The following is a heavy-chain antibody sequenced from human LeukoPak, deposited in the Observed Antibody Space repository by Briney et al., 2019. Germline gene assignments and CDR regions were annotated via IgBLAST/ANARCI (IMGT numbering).Heavy chain of an antibody. J-gene: IGHJ4*02. V-gene: IGHV3-11*04. CDR3: ARDFWSGSPD. D-gene: IGHD3-3*01. Sequence: GGSLRLSCAASGFTFSDYYMSWIRQAPGEGLERVSYISSSGSTIYYADSVKGRFTISRDNAKNSLYLQMNSLRVEDTAVYYCARDFWSGSPDWGQGTLVTVSS. CDR1: GFTFSDYY. CDR2: ISSSGSTI.